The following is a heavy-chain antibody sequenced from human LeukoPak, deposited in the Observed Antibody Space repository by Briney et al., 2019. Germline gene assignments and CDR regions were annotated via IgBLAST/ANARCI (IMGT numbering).Heavy chain of an antibody. CDR3: AKVVDTAMVIDY. D-gene: IGHD5-18*01. Sequence: GGSLRLSCAASGFTFSSYGMHWVRQAPDKGLEWVAVISYDGSNKYYADSVKGRFTISRDNSKNTLYLQMNSLRAEDTAVYYCAKVVDTAMVIDYWGQGTLVTVSS. CDR2: ISYDGSNK. CDR1: GFTFSSYG. V-gene: IGHV3-30*18. J-gene: IGHJ4*02.